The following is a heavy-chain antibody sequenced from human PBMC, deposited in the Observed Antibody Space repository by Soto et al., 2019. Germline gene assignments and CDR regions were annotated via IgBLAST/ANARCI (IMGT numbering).Heavy chain of an antibody. V-gene: IGHV3-23*01. D-gene: IGHD5-18*01. J-gene: IGHJ4*02. CDR2: ISGSGGST. CDR1: GFTFSSYA. CDR3: AKDRGYSYGPFDY. Sequence: LRLSCAASGFTFSSYAMSWVRQAPGKGLEWVSAISGSGGSTYYADSVKGRFTISRDNSKNTLYLQMNSLRAEDTAVYYCAKDRGYSYGPFDYWGQGTLVTVSS.